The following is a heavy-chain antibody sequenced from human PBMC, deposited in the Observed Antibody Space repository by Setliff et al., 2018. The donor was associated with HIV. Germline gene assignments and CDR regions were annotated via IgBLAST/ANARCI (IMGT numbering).Heavy chain of an antibody. CDR3: ASPYFVVY. Sequence: PGGSLRLSCAATGFTFSSYWMNWVRQAPGKGLEWVANIKQDGREKYYVDSVKGRFTISRDNAKNSLYLQMNSLRAEDTAVYYCASPYFVVYWGQGTLVTVSS. V-gene: IGHV3-7*01. J-gene: IGHJ4*02. CDR2: IKQDGREK. D-gene: IGHD2-21*01. CDR1: GFTFSSYW.